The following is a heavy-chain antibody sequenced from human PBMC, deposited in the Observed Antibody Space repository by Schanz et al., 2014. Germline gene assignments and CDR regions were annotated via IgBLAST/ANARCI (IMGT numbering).Heavy chain of an antibody. J-gene: IGHJ6*02. V-gene: IGHV1-2*04. CDR3: ARDDRAYYYGMDV. D-gene: IGHD3-22*01. CDR2: INPNTGGT. Sequence: QVQLVQSGAEVKKPGASVKVSCKASGYTFSDYYIHWVRQAPGQGLEWMGWINPNTGGTNFAQKFQGWVTVTRDTSISTVYMELSRVTYEYTAVYYCARDDRAYYYGMDVWGRETTVTVSS. CDR1: GYTFSDYY.